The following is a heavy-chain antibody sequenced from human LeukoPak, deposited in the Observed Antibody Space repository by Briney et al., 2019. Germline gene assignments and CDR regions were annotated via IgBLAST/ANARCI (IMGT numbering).Heavy chain of an antibody. D-gene: IGHD5-18*01. V-gene: IGHV4-34*01. CDR1: GGSFSGYY. CDR3: ARGDTAMVTPNLLYYFDY. Sequence: PSETLSLTCAVYGGSFSGYYWSWIRQPPGKGLEWIGEINHSGSTNYNPSLKSRVTISVDTSKNQFSLKLSSVTAADMAVYYCARGDTAMVTPNLLYYFDYWGQGTLVTVSS. J-gene: IGHJ4*02. CDR2: INHSGST.